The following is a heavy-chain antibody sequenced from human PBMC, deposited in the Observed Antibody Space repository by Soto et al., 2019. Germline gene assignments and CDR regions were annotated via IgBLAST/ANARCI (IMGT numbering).Heavy chain of an antibody. J-gene: IGHJ5*02. Sequence: VGSLRLSCAASGFTFSSYWMSWVRQAPGKGLEWVANIKQDGSEKYYVDSVKGRFTISRDNAKNSLYLQMNSLRAEDTAVYYCAREIKYSSSSSWFDPWGQRTLVTVSS. V-gene: IGHV3-7*01. CDR1: GFTFSSYW. CDR2: IKQDGSEK. CDR3: AREIKYSSSSSWFDP. D-gene: IGHD6-6*01.